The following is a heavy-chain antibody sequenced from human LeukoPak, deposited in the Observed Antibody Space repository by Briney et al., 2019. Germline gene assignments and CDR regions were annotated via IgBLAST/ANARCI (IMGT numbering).Heavy chain of an antibody. CDR2: IYTSGST. CDR3: ARAWQGSSFVWGRSYYYYYMDV. CDR1: GGSISSYY. D-gene: IGHD6-13*01. J-gene: IGHJ6*03. V-gene: IGHV4-4*07. Sequence: SETLSLTCTVSGGSISSYYWSWIRQPAGKGLEWMGRIYTSGSTNYNPSLKSRVTMSVDTSKNQFSLKLSSVPAADTAVYYCARAWQGSSFVWGRSYYYYYMDVWGKGTTVTISS.